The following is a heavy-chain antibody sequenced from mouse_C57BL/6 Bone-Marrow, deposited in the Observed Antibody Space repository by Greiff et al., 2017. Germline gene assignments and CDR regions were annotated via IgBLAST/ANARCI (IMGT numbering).Heavy chain of an antibody. D-gene: IGHD2-2*01. J-gene: IGHJ1*03. Sequence: EVMLVESGGGLVQPGESLKLSCESNEYEFPSHDMSWVRKTPEKRLELVAAINSDGGSTYYPDTMERRFIISRDNTKKTLNLQMSSLRSEDTALYYCARQALRWLRPYWYFDVWGTGTTVTVSS. CDR3: ARQALRWLRPYWYFDV. CDR2: INSDGGST. V-gene: IGHV5-2*01. CDR1: EYEFPSHD.